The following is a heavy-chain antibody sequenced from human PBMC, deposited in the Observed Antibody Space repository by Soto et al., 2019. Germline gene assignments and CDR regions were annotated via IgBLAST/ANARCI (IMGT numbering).Heavy chain of an antibody. V-gene: IGHV2-5*02. Sequence: SGPTLVNPTQTLTLTCTFSGFSLSTSDVGVGWIRQPPGKALEWLAVIYWDDDKRYRPSLKSRLTITKDTSKNQVVLTMTNMEPVDTATYYCAHTKYSRSSFDYWGQGTLVTVSS. D-gene: IGHD6-6*01. CDR1: GFSLSTSDVG. CDR3: AHTKYSRSSFDY. CDR2: IYWDDDK. J-gene: IGHJ4*02.